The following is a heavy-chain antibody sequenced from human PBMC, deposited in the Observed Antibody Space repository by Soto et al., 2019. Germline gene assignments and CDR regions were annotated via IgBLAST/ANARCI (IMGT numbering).Heavy chain of an antibody. D-gene: IGHD3-10*01. V-gene: IGHV4-34*01. CDR1: GFTLSDHY. Sequence: PGGSLRLSCAASGFTLSDHYMDWVRQAPGKGLEWIGEINHSGSTNYNPSLKSRVTISVDASKNQFSLKLSSVTAADTAVYYCARQLWFDAFEIWGHGTMVTVSS. CDR2: INHSGST. CDR3: ARQLWFDAFEI. J-gene: IGHJ3*02.